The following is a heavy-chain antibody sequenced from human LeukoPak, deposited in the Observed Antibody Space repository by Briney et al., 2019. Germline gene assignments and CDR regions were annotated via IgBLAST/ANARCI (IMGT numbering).Heavy chain of an antibody. CDR3: ARDRRDYDFWSGYYQNDY. CDR2: IKQDGSEK. V-gene: IGHV3-7*01. CDR1: GFTFSTYW. J-gene: IGHJ4*02. Sequence: GGSLRLSCAASGFTFSTYWMSWVRQAPGKGLEWVANIKQDGSEKYYVDPVKGRFTISRDNAKNSLYLQMNSLRAEDTAVYYCARDRRDYDFWSGYYQNDYWGQGTLVTVSS. D-gene: IGHD3-3*01.